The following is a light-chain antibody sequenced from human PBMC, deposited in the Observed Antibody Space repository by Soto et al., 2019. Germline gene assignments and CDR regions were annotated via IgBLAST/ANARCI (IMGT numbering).Light chain of an antibody. Sequence: QSALTQPSSVSGSPGQSITISCTGTISDVGGYNRVSWYQQHPDKAPKLIIYEVTNLPSGISNRFSGSKSGDTASLTISGLQAEDEADYYCYSYRSGSAHVFGTGTKVTVL. J-gene: IGLJ1*01. CDR3: YSYRSGSAHV. V-gene: IGLV2-14*01. CDR2: EVT. CDR1: ISDVGGYNR.